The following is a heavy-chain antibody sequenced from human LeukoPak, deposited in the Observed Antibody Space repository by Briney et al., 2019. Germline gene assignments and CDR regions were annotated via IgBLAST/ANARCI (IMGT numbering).Heavy chain of an antibody. D-gene: IGHD6-13*01. CDR2: ISWNSGSI. V-gene: IGHV3-9*03. CDR1: GFTFDDYA. Sequence: GGSLRLSCAASGFTFDDYAMHWVRQAPGKGLEWVSGISWNSGSIGYADSVKGRFTISRDNAKNSLYLQMNSLRAEDMALYYCAKDIFIRQLVHQACFDYWGQGTLVTVSS. J-gene: IGHJ4*02. CDR3: AKDIFIRQLVHQACFDY.